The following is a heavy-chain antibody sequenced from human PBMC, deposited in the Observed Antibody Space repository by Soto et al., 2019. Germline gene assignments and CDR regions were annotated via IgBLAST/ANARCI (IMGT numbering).Heavy chain of an antibody. CDR2: INPSGGST. D-gene: IGHD3-22*01. J-gene: IGHJ3*02. CDR3: ARDPHYYDSSGPVDI. Sequence: ASVKVSCKASGYTFTSYYMHWVRQAPGQGLEWMGIINPSGGSTSYAQKFQGRVTMTRDTSTSTVYMELSSLRSEDTAVYYCARDPHYYDSSGPVDIWGQGTMVTVSS. CDR1: GYTFTSYY. V-gene: IGHV1-46*03.